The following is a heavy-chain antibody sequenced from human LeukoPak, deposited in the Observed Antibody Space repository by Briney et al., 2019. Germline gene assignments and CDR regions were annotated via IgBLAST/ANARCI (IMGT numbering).Heavy chain of an antibody. Sequence: PSETLSLTCSVSNGSISTTYWSWIRQPPGKGLEWIGNIHYSGSTNYNSSLKSRVTISVDTSKNHFSLKMISVTTADTAVYFCARGGWFQERWGQGTLVTVSS. CDR3: ARGGWFQER. CDR1: NGSISTTY. CDR2: IHYSGST. J-gene: IGHJ4*02. V-gene: IGHV4-59*01. D-gene: IGHD6-19*01.